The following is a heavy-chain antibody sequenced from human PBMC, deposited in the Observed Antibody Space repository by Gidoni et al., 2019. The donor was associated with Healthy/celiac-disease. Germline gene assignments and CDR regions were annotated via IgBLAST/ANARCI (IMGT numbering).Heavy chain of an antibody. CDR3: ARAHQLLYKVWFRWFDP. J-gene: IGHJ5*02. Sequence: QVQLQQWGAGLLKPSETLSLTCAVYGGSFSGYYWSWNRQPPGKGLEWIGEINHSGSTNYNPSLKSRVTISVDTSKNQFSLKLSSVTAADTAVYYCARAHQLLYKVWFRWFDPWGQGTLVTVSS. CDR2: INHSGST. D-gene: IGHD2-2*02. CDR1: GGSFSGYY. V-gene: IGHV4-34*01.